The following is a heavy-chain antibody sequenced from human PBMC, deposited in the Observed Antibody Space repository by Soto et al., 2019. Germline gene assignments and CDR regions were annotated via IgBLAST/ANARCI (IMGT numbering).Heavy chain of an antibody. CDR2: IYYSGST. J-gene: IGHJ4*02. CDR3: ARADFGDRGLAFDS. V-gene: IGHV4-31*03. D-gene: IGHD4-17*01. CDR1: GGSIGSAGYY. Sequence: QVQLQESGPGLVKTSQTLSLTCTVSGGSIGSAGYYWSWIRQHPGKGLEWIGYIYYSGSTYYNPSLKRRVTISVDTSTNQFALKLGSVTAADTAVYYCARADFGDRGLAFDSWGQGTLVTVSS.